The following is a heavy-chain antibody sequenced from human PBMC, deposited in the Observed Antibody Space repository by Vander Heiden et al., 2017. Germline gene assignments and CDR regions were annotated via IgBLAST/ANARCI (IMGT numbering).Heavy chain of an antibody. CDR3: AKDTISRDGYSYYYYYGMDV. V-gene: IGHV3-43D*04. J-gene: IGHJ6*02. CDR1: GFTFDDYA. CDR2: ISWDGGST. Sequence: EMQLVASVGVVVQPGGSLRLACAASGFTFDDYAMHWVRQAPGKGLEWVSLISWDGGSTYYADSVKGRFTISRDNSKNSLYLQMNSLRAEDTALYYCAKDTISRDGYSYYYYYGMDVWGQGTTVTVSS. D-gene: IGHD5-18*01.